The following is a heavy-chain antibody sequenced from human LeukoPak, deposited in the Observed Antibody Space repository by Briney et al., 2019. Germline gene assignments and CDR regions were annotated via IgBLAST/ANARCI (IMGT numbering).Heavy chain of an antibody. J-gene: IGHJ4*02. Sequence: GGSLRLSCAASGFTFSSYRMNWVRQAPGKGLEWVSAISGSGGSTYYADSVKGRFTISRDNSKNTLYLQMNSLRAEDTAVYYCAKVFGYSSGWSFDYWGQGTLVTVSS. CDR1: GFTFSSYR. D-gene: IGHD6-19*01. V-gene: IGHV3-23*01. CDR2: ISGSGGST. CDR3: AKVFGYSSGWSFDY.